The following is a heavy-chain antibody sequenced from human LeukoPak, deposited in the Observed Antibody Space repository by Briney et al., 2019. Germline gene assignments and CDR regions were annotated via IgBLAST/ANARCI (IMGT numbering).Heavy chain of an antibody. CDR2: ISSSSSYI. CDR1: GFTFSSYS. D-gene: IGHD3-9*01. V-gene: IGHV3-21*01. Sequence: GGSLRLFCAASGFTFSSYSMNWVRQAPGKGLEWASSISSSSSYIYYADSVKGRFTISRDNAKNSLYLQLNSLRAEDTAVYYCARDGQLRYFDWLLFDYWGQGTLVTVSS. J-gene: IGHJ4*02. CDR3: ARDGQLRYFDWLLFDY.